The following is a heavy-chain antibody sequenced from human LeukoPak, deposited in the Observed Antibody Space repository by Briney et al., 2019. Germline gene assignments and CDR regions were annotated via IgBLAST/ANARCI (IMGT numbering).Heavy chain of an antibody. D-gene: IGHD2-15*01. V-gene: IGHV3-66*01. Sequence: PGGSLRLSCAASGFTFSSYEMNWVRQAPGRGLEWVSVIYSGGSTYYADSVKGRFSISRDKSKNTLYLQMNSLRAEDTALYYCAREMYCSGGSCYGDAFDIWGQGTMVTVSS. CDR2: IYSGGST. CDR1: GFTFSSYE. J-gene: IGHJ3*02. CDR3: AREMYCSGGSCYGDAFDI.